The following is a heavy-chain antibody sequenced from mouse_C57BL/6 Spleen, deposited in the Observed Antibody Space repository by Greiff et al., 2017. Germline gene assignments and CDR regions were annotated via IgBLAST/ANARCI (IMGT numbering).Heavy chain of an antibody. V-gene: IGHV1-7*01. CDR1: GYTFPSYW. CDR3: QRRGAPYYFDY. J-gene: IGHJ2*01. CDR2: INPSSGYT. Sequence: VQLQQSGAELAKPGASVKLSCKASGYTFPSYWMHWVKQRPGQGLEWIGYINPSSGYTKYNQKFKDKATLTADKSSSTAYMQLSSLTYVDSSVYYCQRRGAPYYFDYCGQGTTLTVSP.